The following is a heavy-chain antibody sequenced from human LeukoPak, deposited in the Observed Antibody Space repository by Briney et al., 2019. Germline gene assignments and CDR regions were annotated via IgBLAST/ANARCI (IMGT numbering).Heavy chain of an antibody. CDR3: ARTRGRYYYDSSGYPSIFDY. Sequence: SETLSLTCTVSGGSISSSSYYWGWIRQPPGKGLEWIGSIYYSGSTYYNPSLKSQVTISVDTSKNQFSLKLSSVTAADTAVYYCARTRGRYYYDSSGYPSIFDYWGQGTLVTVSS. CDR1: GGSISSSSYY. D-gene: IGHD3-22*01. V-gene: IGHV4-39*01. J-gene: IGHJ4*02. CDR2: IYYSGST.